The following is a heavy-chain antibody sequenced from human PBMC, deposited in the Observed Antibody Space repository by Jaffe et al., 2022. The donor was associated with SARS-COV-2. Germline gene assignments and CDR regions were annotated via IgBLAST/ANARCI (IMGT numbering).Heavy chain of an antibody. J-gene: IGHJ5*02. CDR1: GYTFTYNA. D-gene: IGHD3-10*01. V-gene: IGHV1-3*04. CDR2: INTGNGNT. CDR3: ARVYVVRGSEVYDP. Sequence: QVHLVQSGAEVKKPGASVKVSCKASGYTFTYNAMHWLRQAPGQRLEWMGWINTGNGNTRYSQEFQGRVTIIRDTSASTVYMELSSLISEDTAVYYCARVYVVRGSEVYDPWGQGTLVTVSS.